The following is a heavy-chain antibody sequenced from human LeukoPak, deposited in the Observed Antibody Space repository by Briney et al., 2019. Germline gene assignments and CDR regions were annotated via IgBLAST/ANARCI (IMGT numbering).Heavy chain of an antibody. D-gene: IGHD3-16*02. CDR3: ARGGVGYDYVWGSYRGAFDI. J-gene: IGHJ3*02. Sequence: GGSLRLSCAASGFTFSSYSMNWVRQAPGKGLEWVSYISSSSSTIYYADSVKGRFTISRDNGKNSLYLQMNSLRAEDTAVYYCARGGVGYDYVWGSYRGAFDIWGQGTMVTVSS. V-gene: IGHV3-48*01. CDR2: ISSSSSTI. CDR1: GFTFSSYS.